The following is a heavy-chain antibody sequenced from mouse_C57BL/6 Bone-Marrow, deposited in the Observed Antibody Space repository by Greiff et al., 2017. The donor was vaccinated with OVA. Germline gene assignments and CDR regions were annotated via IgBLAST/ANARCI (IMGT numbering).Heavy chain of an antibody. CDR3: AKYPRYYYGSSWYFDV. V-gene: IGHV1-31*01. J-gene: IGHJ1*03. CDR1: GYSFTGYY. D-gene: IGHD1-1*01. CDR2: IYPYNGVS. Sequence: EVQLQQSGPELVKPGASVKISCKASGYSFTGYYMPWVKQSHGNILDWIGYIYPYNGVSSYNQKFKGKATLTVDKSSSTAYMELRSLTSEDSAVYYCAKYPRYYYGSSWYFDVWGTGTTLTVSS.